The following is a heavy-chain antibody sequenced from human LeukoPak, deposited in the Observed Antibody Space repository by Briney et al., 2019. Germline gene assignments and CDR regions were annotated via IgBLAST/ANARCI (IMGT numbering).Heavy chain of an antibody. V-gene: IGHV1-2*02. D-gene: IGHD3-3*01. CDR3: ARDRVRPYYDFLF. CDR1: GYTFTGYY. J-gene: IGHJ4*02. CDR2: INPNSGGT. Sequence: GASVKVSCKASGYTFTGYYMHWVRQAPGQGPEWMGWINPNSGGTNYAQKFQGRVTMTRDTSISTAYMELSSLRSEDTAVYYCARDRVRPYYDFLFWGQGTLVTVSS.